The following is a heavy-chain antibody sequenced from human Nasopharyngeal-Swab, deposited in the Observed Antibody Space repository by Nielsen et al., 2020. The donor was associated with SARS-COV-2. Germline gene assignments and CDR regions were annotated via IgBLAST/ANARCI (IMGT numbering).Heavy chain of an antibody. CDR3: ARVGYYDSSGYSYYFDY. Sequence: SETLSLTCAVYGGSFSGYYWSWIRQPPGKGLEWIGEINHSGSTNYNPSLKSRVTISVDTSKNQFPLKLSSVTAADTAVYYCARVGYYDSSGYSYYFDYWGQGTLVTVSS. D-gene: IGHD3-22*01. CDR1: GGSFSGYY. J-gene: IGHJ4*02. CDR2: INHSGST. V-gene: IGHV4-34*01.